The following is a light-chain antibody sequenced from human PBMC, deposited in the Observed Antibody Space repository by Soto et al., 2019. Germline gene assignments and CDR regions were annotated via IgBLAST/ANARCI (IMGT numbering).Light chain of an antibody. Sequence: QSMLTQPPSASGTPGQRVTISCSGSSSNIGSNTLNWFQHLPGTAPKLLISSNNQRPSGVPDRFSGSKSGTSASLAITGLQSDDEADYYCATWDDSLDAYVFGTGTKLTVL. J-gene: IGLJ1*01. CDR1: SSNIGSNT. CDR2: SNN. CDR3: ATWDDSLDAYV. V-gene: IGLV1-44*01.